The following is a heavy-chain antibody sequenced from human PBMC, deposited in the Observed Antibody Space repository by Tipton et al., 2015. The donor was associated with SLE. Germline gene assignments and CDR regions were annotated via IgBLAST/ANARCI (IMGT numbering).Heavy chain of an antibody. CDR3: ATGSDASGTGGS. Sequence: SLRLSCAASGFTFDDYGMSWVRQAPGKGLEWVSGINWNGGSTGYADSVKGRFTISRDNAKNSLYLQMNSLRAEDAALYYCATGSDASGTGGSWGQGTLVTVSS. V-gene: IGHV3-20*04. CDR1: GFTFDDYG. J-gene: IGHJ5*02. CDR2: INWNGGST. D-gene: IGHD3-10*01.